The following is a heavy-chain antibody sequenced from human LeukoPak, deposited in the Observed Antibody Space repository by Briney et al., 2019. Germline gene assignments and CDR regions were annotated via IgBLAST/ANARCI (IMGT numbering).Heavy chain of an antibody. V-gene: IGHV3-7*01. CDR3: TRYRGYFDS. D-gene: IGHD3-10*01. J-gene: IGHJ4*02. CDR1: GFTFSSYW. Sequence: GGSLRLSCVDSGFTFSSYWMTWVRQAPGKGLEWVANIKQDGSEKYYVDSVKGRFTISRDNAKNSLYLQMNSLRTEDTAVYYCTRYRGYFDSWGQGTLATVSS. CDR2: IKQDGSEK.